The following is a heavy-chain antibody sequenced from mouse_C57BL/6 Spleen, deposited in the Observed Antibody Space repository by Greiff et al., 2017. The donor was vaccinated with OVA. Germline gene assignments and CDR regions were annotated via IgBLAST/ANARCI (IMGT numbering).Heavy chain of an antibody. V-gene: IGHV1-52*01. J-gene: IGHJ1*03. CDR2: IDPSDSET. CDR1: GYTFTSYW. D-gene: IGHD2-1*01. Sequence: VKLQQPGAELVRPGSSVKLSCKASGYTFTSYWMHWVKQRPIQGLEWIGNIDPSDSETHYNQKFKDKATLTVDKSSSTAYMQLSSLTSEDSAVYYCARDYGNYWYFDVWGTGTTVTVSS. CDR3: ARDYGNYWYFDV.